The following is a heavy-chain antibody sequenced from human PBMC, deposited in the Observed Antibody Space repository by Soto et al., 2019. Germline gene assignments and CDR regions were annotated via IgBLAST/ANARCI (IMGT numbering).Heavy chain of an antibody. CDR2: ITGNGDRR. V-gene: IGHV3-9*01. CDR1: GFTFEDIT. Sequence: EVQLVESGGDLLQPGGSRRLSGAGFGFTFEDITMTWVRQAPGKGREWVSGITGNGDRRAYAASVRGRFTVSEDSAKNSLYLQMDSLRIEDTALYYCAKGVRMTWNEMDVWGQGTAVIVSS. J-gene: IGHJ6*02. D-gene: IGHD1-1*01. CDR3: AKGVRMTWNEMDV.